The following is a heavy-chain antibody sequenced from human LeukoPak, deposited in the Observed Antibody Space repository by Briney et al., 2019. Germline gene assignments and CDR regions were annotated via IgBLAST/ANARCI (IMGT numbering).Heavy chain of an antibody. D-gene: IGHD6-6*01. Sequence: GGSLRLSCAASGFTFSSYGMHWVRQAPGKGLEWVAFIRYDGSNKYYADSVKGRFTISRDNSKNTLYLQMNSLRAEDTAVYYCARAAARWDPKVGLFDYWGQGTLVTVSS. CDR2: IRYDGSNK. J-gene: IGHJ4*02. CDR1: GFTFSSYG. V-gene: IGHV3-30*02. CDR3: ARAAARWDPKVGLFDY.